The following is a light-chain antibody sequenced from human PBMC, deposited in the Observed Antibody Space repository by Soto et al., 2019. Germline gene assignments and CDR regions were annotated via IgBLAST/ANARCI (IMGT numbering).Light chain of an antibody. CDR3: QQYVNLPYT. CDR2: DTI. Sequence: DIPMTQSPPSLAASVGDRVTITCQASQDLTNYLNWYQQKPGEAPKLLIYDTITLEEGVPTRFSGGGSGTDFTFTINGLQPEDAAIYSCQQYVNLPYTFCQGTKLEIK. J-gene: IGKJ2*01. CDR1: QDLTNY. V-gene: IGKV1-33*01.